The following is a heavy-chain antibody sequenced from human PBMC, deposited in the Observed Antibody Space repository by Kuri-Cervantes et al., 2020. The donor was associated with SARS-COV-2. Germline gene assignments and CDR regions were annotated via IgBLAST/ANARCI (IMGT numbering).Heavy chain of an antibody. J-gene: IGHJ6*03. V-gene: IGHV4-34*01. CDR2: INHSGST. D-gene: IGHD3-3*01. CDR1: GGSISSYY. CDR3: ARDRVLRFLERSLGNYYMDV. Sequence: SETLSLTCTVSGGSISSYYWSWIRQPPGKGLEWIGEINHSGSTNYNPSLKSRVTISVDTSKNQFSLKLSSVTAADMAVYYCARDRVLRFLERSLGNYYMDVWGKGTTVTVSS.